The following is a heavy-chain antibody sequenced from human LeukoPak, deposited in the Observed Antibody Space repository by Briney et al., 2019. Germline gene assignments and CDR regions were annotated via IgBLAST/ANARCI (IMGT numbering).Heavy chain of an antibody. CDR3: ARGLVQQLVPLYYYYYYMDV. CDR1: GYTFTSYD. CDR2: MNPNSGNT. V-gene: IGHV1-8*03. Sequence: ASVKVSCKASGYTFTSYDINWVRQATGQGLEWMGWMNPNSGNTGYAQKFQGRVTITRNTSISTAYMELSSLRSEDTAVYYCARGLVQQLVPLYYYYYYMDVWGKGTTVTVSS. J-gene: IGHJ6*03. D-gene: IGHD6-13*01.